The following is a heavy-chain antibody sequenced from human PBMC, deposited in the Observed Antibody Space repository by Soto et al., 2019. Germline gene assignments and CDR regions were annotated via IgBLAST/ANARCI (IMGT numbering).Heavy chain of an antibody. CDR2: IWYDGSNK. D-gene: IGHD7-27*01. Sequence: PGGSLRLSCAASGFTFSSYGMHWVRQAPGKGLEWVAVIWYDGSNKYYADSVKGRFTISRDNSKNTLYLQMNSLRAEDTAVYYCARDLNWEDRPSGPDYWGQGTLVTVSS. J-gene: IGHJ4*02. CDR1: GFTFSSYG. V-gene: IGHV3-33*01. CDR3: ARDLNWEDRPSGPDY.